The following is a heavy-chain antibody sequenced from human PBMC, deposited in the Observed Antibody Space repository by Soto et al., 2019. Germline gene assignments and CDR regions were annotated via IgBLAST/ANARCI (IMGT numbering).Heavy chain of an antibody. D-gene: IGHD4-17*01. CDR1: GYTFTIYW. J-gene: IGHJ4*02. Sequence: GESLKISCQVSGYTFTIYWIGWVRQMPGKGLEWMGIIYPSDSDTRYSPSFQGQVTISADQSINTAYLQWDGLKASDTAIYYCARPANTVADHFDLWGQGTPVTVSS. CDR3: ARPANTVADHFDL. CDR2: IYPSDSDT. V-gene: IGHV5-51*01.